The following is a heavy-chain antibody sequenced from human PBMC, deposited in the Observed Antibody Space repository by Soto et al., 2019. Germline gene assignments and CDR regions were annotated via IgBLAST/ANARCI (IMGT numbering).Heavy chain of an antibody. CDR3: VTGRDYGGLDHPDNALDD. CDR2: INSDGSST. CDR1: GFTFSSYW. Sequence: GGSLRLSCAASGFTFSSYWMHWVRQAPGKGLVWVSRINSDGSSTSYADSVKGRFTISRDNAKNTLYLQMNSLRAEDTAVYYCVTGRDYGGLDHPDNALDDWGQGTMVTVSS. J-gene: IGHJ3*01. D-gene: IGHD3-16*01. V-gene: IGHV3-74*01.